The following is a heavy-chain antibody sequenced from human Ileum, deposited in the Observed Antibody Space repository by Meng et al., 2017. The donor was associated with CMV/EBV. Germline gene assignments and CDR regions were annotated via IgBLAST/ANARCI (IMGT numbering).Heavy chain of an antibody. D-gene: IGHD5-18*01. Sequence: VHLVESGAEVKSVGYAVTVYWKASGGSLNSFSIAWVRKAPGPGLEWMGGILSRFKISYYEQSFQGRIVIPAAESTSTVYMEVGGLRHEDTAMYYCAKEEDTSMVGVNWFDPWGQGTLVTVSS. CDR3: AKEEDTSMVGVNWFDP. V-gene: IGHV1-69*01. CDR1: GGSLNSFS. CDR2: ILSRFKIS. J-gene: IGHJ5*02.